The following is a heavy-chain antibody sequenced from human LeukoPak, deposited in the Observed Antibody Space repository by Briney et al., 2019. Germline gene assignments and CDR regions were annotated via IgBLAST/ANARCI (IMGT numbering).Heavy chain of an antibody. J-gene: IGHJ4*02. CDR3: ARGGAYNWNFAYYFDY. V-gene: IGHV1-2*04. D-gene: IGHD1-7*01. Sequence: ASVKVSCTASGYTFTGYYMHWVRQAPGQGLEWMGWINPSSGGTNYAQKFQGWVTMTRDTSISTAYMELSRLRSDDTAVYYCARGGAYNWNFAYYFDYWGQGTLVTVSS. CDR1: GYTFTGYY. CDR2: INPSSGGT.